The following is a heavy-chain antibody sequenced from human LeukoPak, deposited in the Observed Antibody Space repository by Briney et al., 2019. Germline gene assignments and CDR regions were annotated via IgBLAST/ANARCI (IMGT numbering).Heavy chain of an antibody. CDR1: GGSISSGSYY. V-gene: IGHV4-61*02. CDR2: IYTSGNT. D-gene: IGHD3-22*01. J-gene: IGHJ4*02. Sequence: PSQTLSLTCTVSGGSISSGSYYWSWIRQPAGKGLEWIGRIYTSGNTNYNPSLKSRVTISVDTSKNQFSLKLSSVTAADTAVYYCARGKYYYDSSGYLSYWGQGTLVTVSS. CDR3: ARGKYYYDSSGYLSY.